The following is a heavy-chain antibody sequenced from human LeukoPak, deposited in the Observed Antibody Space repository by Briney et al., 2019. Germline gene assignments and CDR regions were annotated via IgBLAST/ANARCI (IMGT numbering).Heavy chain of an antibody. CDR3: ARTIAAAALYYYYYMDV. D-gene: IGHD6-13*01. CDR2: MNPNSGNT. J-gene: IGHJ6*03. Sequence: GASVKVSCKASGYTFTSYDINCVRQATGQGLEWMGWMNPNSGNTGYAQKFQGRVTMTRNTSISTAYMELSSLRSEDTAVYYCARTIAAAALYYYYYMDVWGKGTTVTVSS. V-gene: IGHV1-8*01. CDR1: GYTFTSYD.